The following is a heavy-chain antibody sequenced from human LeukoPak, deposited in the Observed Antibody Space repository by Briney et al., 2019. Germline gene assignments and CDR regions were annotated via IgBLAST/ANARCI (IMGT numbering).Heavy chain of an antibody. D-gene: IGHD6-13*01. V-gene: IGHV5-51*01. CDR1: GSRFTSYW. CDR2: IYPGDSDT. Sequence: GGSLQISCKGSGSRFTSYWIGWVRPLPGKGLEWMGIIYPGDSDTRYSPSFQGQVTISADKSISTAYLQWSSLKASDSAMYYCARPRGEGSSWDAFDIWGQGTMVTVSS. CDR3: ARPRGEGSSWDAFDI. J-gene: IGHJ3*02.